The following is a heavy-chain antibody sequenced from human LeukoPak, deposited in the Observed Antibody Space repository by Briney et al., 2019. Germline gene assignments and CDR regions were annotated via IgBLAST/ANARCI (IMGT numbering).Heavy chain of an antibody. CDR2: IFSGGNT. V-gene: IGHV3-66*01. J-gene: IGHJ4*02. Sequence: WGSLRLSCAASGFTVGDNYMSWVRQAPGRGLEWVSIIFSGGNTYYADSVKGRFTISRDNSKNTLYLQMNSLRTEDTAVYYCARGPYYNILTGFRGRILGFDYWGQGTLVTVSS. D-gene: IGHD3-9*01. CDR3: ARGPYYNILTGFRGRILGFDY. CDR1: GFTVGDNY.